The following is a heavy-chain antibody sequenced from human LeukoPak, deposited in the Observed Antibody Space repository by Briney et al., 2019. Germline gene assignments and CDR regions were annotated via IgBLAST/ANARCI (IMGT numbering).Heavy chain of an antibody. CDR2: ISYDGSNK. J-gene: IGHJ3*02. CDR3: ARAVTMIVVSPDAFDI. CDR1: GFTFSSYA. V-gene: IGHV3-30-3*01. D-gene: IGHD3-22*01. Sequence: GGSLRLSCAASGFTFSSYAMHWVRQAPGKGLEWVAVISYDGSNKYYADSVKGRFTISRDNSKNTLYLQMNSLRAEDTAVYYCARAVTMIVVSPDAFDIWGEGRMVTVSS.